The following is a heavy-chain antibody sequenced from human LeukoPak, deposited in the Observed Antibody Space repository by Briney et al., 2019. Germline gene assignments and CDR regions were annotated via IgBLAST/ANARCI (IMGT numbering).Heavy chain of an antibody. V-gene: IGHV4-61*02. J-gene: IGHJ4*02. CDR3: ARDVGWVDY. CDR2: IYTSGST. CDR1: GVSISSGSYH. D-gene: IGHD6-19*01. Sequence: SQTLSLTCTVSGVSISSGSYHWSWIRPPAGQGLEWIGRIYTSGSTNYNPSLKRRATISVDTSKNQFSPKLSSVTAADTAVYDCARDVGWVDYWGQGTLVTVSS.